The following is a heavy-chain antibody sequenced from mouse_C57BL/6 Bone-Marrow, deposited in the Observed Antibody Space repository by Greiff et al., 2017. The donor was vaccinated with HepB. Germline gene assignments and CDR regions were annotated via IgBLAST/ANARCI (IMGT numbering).Heavy chain of an antibody. V-gene: IGHV1-72*01. CDR3: ASRGLRSVWYFDV. CDR1: GYTFTSYW. CDR2: IDPNSGGT. D-gene: IGHD1-1*01. J-gene: IGHJ1*03. Sequence: VKLQQPGAELVKPGASVKLSCKASGYTFTSYWMHWVKQRPGRGLEWIGRIDPNSGGTKYNEKFKSKATLTVDKPASTAYMQLSSLTSEDSAVYDCASRGLRSVWYFDVWGTGTTVTVSS.